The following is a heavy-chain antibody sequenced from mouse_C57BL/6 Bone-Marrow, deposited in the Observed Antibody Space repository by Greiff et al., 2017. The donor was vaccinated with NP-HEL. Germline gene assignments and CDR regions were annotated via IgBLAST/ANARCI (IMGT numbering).Heavy chain of an antibody. CDR3: ARSTTVVATPFAY. J-gene: IGHJ3*01. V-gene: IGHV1-81*01. CDR1: GYTFTSYG. Sequence: VKVVESGAELARPGASVKLSCKASGYTFTSYGISWVKQRTGQGLEWIGEIYPRSGNTYYNEKFKGKATLTADKSSSTAYMELRSLTSEDSAVYFCARSTTVVATPFAYWGQGTLVTVSA. CDR2: IYPRSGNT. D-gene: IGHD1-1*01.